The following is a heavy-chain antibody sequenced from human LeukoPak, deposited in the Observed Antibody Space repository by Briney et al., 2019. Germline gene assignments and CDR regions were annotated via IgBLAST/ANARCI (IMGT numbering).Heavy chain of an antibody. CDR1: GFTFSSHW. J-gene: IGHJ4*02. V-gene: IGHV3-74*01. CDR3: ARDYNWNPPDY. CDR2: INSDGSIT. Sequence: PGGSLRLSCAASGFTFSSHWMHWVRQAPGKGLVWASRINSDGSITTYADSAQGRFTISRDNAKNTLYLQMNSLRVEDTAVYYCARDYNWNPPDYWGQGTLVTVSS. D-gene: IGHD1-1*01.